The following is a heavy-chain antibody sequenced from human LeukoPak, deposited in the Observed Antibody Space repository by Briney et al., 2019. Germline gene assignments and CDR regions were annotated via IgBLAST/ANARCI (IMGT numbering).Heavy chain of an antibody. J-gene: IGHJ2*01. CDR1: GASISSYY. Sequence: SETLSLTCTVSGASISSYYWSWIRQPAGKGLEWIGRIYASGSTNYNPSLKSRVTISVDTSKNQFSLKLSSVTAADTAVYYCARIFGYAKWYFDLWGRGTLVTVSS. V-gene: IGHV4-4*07. CDR2: IYASGST. CDR3: ARIFGYAKWYFDL. D-gene: IGHD2-2*03.